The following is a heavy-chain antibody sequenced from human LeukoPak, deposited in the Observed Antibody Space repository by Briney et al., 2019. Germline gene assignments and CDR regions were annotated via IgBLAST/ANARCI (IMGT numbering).Heavy chain of an antibody. D-gene: IGHD3-22*01. CDR3: ARDRLPAYYFHSSGYYSGGAFDI. CDR1: GGSISSSNW. CDR2: IYHSGST. J-gene: IGHJ3*02. Sequence: SGTLSLTCAVSGGSISSSNWWSWVRPPPGKGLEWIGEIYHSGSTNYNPSLKSRVTISVDKSKNQFSLKLSSVTAADTAVYYCARDRLPAYYFHSSGYYSGGAFDIWGQGTVVTVSS. V-gene: IGHV4-4*02.